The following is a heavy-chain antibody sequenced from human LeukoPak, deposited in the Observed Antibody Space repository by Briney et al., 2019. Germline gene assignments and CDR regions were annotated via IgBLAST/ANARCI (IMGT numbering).Heavy chain of an antibody. CDR2: IWYDGSNK. D-gene: IGHD2-2*01. J-gene: IGHJ4*02. V-gene: IGHV3-33*08. CDR3: ARDQGCTSTNCYSLFFHY. Sequence: GGSLRLSCAASGFTFSSYEMNWVRQAPGKGLEGVALIWYDGSNKYYADSVKGRFTISRDNSKNMLYLQMNSLRAEDTAVYYCARDQGCTSTNCYSLFFHYWGQGTLVTVSS. CDR1: GFTFSSYE.